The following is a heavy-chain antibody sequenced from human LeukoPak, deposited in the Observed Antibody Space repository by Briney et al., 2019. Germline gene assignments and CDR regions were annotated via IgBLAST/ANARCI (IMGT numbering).Heavy chain of an antibody. Sequence: SETLSLTCDVYRSSCDDYYCSWIRQPPGKGLEWIGEIHPHGIFYYNSSLMSRVTISIDTSKSRFSLRLTSVTAADTAFYFCARGRDRSKAGDLWGQGSLVTVSS. CDR1: RSSCDDYY. D-gene: IGHD5-24*01. J-gene: IGHJ5*02. CDR3: ARGRDRSKAGDL. CDR2: IHPHGIF. V-gene: IGHV4-34*01.